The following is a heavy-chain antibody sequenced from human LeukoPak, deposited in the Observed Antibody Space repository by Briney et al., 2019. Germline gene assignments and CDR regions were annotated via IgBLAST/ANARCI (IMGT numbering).Heavy chain of an antibody. J-gene: IGHJ4*02. V-gene: IGHV1-46*01. CDR2: INPSGGST. CDR1: GYTFREYG. CDR3: ARAYSSGSRSHFDY. Sequence: ASVKVSCKVSGYTFREYGITWVRQAPGQGLEWMGIINPSGGSTSYAQKFQGRVTMTRDTSTSTVYMELSSLRSEDTAVYYCARAYSSGSRSHFDYWGQGTLVTVSS. D-gene: IGHD6-19*01.